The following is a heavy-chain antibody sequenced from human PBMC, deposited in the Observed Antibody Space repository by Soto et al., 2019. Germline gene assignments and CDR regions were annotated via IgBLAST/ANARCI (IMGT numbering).Heavy chain of an antibody. Sequence: QVKLQESGPGLVKPSETLSLTCTVSGGSFTSDYWSWIRQPPGRGLQWIGYIYYNGTTNYNPSLKSRLTISQDTAKGQISLELTSLTAADTAVYYCASHSGVAALGGLDHWGQGTLVTVSS. D-gene: IGHD2-8*01. CDR2: IYYNGTT. CDR3: ASHSGVAALGGLDH. J-gene: IGHJ4*02. V-gene: IGHV4-59*08. CDR1: GGSFTSDY.